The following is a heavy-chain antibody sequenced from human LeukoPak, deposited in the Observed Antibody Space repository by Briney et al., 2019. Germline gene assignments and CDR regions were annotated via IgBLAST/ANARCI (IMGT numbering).Heavy chain of an antibody. CDR2: ISGSGGST. CDR1: GFSFSSYA. V-gene: IGHV3-23*01. Sequence: PGGSLRLSCAASGFSFSSYAMSWVHQAPGKGLEWVSTISGSGGSTYYADSVKGRFTISRDNSKNTLYLQMNSLRAEDTAVYYCAKLRGSYGSNPFDYWGQGTLVTVSS. D-gene: IGHD5-18*01. J-gene: IGHJ4*02. CDR3: AKLRGSYGSNPFDY.